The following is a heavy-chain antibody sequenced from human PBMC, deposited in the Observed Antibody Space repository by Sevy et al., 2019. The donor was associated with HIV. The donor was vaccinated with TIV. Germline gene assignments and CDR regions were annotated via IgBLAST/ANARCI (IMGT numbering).Heavy chain of an antibody. D-gene: IGHD6-6*01. V-gene: IGHV3-15*04. CDR3: ATGHPPEQLVSDY. CDR2: IESKIDGGTI. Sequence: GGSLRLSCAVSGFTFSSAWMSWFRQTPGKRLEWVGRIESKIDGGTIYYAAPVKGRFSISRDDSKNTLFLQMNSLKAHDTAVYYCATGHPPEQLVSDYWGQGTLVTVSS. J-gene: IGHJ4*02. CDR1: GFTFSSAW.